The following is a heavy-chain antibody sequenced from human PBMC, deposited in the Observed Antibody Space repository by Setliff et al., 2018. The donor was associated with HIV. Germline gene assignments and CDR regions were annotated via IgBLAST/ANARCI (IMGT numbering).Heavy chain of an antibody. D-gene: IGHD3-3*01. V-gene: IGHV5-51*01. Sequence: PGESLKISCKSSGYSFTNYWVGWVRQMPGNGLEWMGLIWPDDSDTIYSPSFRGQVTISADKSISTAYVQWSGLKASDTAMYYCARRPYYDSWSGHQAFDIWGQGTMVTVS. J-gene: IGHJ3*02. CDR1: GYSFTNYW. CDR3: ARRPYYDSWSGHQAFDI. CDR2: IWPDDSDT.